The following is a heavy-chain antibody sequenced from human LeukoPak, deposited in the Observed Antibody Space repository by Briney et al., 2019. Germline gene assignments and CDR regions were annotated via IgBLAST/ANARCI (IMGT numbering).Heavy chain of an antibody. CDR2: ISYDGSNK. D-gene: IGHD4-17*01. CDR1: GFTFSNYA. J-gene: IGHJ4*02. V-gene: IGHV3-30-3*01. Sequence: PGRSLRLSCAASGFTFSNYAMHWVRQAPGKGLEWLAVISYDGSNKYYADSVKGRFTISRDNSKNTLYLQTNSLRAEDTAVYYCARDDYGDYGLLDYWGQGTLVTVSS. CDR3: ARDDYGDYGLLDY.